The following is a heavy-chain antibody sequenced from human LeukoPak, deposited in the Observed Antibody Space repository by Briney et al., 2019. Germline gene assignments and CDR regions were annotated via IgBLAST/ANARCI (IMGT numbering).Heavy chain of an antibody. Sequence: SETLSLTCAVYGGSFSGYYWSWIRQPPGKGLEWIGEINHSGSTNYNPSLKSRVTISVDTSKNQFSLKLSSVTAADTAVYYCARMYPGQFDYWGQGTLVTVSS. D-gene: IGHD2-2*01. J-gene: IGHJ4*02. CDR2: INHSGST. V-gene: IGHV4-34*01. CDR1: GGSFSGYY. CDR3: ARMYPGQFDY.